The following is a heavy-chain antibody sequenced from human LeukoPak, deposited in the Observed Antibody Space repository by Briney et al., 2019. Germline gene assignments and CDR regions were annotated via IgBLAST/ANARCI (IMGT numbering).Heavy chain of an antibody. CDR2: TNGATGNT. CDR3: ARSPGGNARTWLDY. D-gene: IGHD4-23*01. J-gene: IGHJ4*02. CDR1: GYTFTNYA. Sequence: ASVEVSCKASGYTFTNYALHWVREAPGQSLEWMGWTNGATGNTRFSQDFQGRLTITIDTSASTGYVELSSLRSEDTAVYYCARSPGGNARTWLDYWGQGTLVTVSS. V-gene: IGHV1-3*02.